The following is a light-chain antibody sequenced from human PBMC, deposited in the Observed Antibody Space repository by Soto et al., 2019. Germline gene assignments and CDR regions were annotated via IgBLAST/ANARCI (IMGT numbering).Light chain of an antibody. J-gene: IGKJ4*01. V-gene: IGKV1-39*01. CDR3: QQIYVTPLT. CDR1: PNVGKY. CDR2: AAS. Sequence: DVQMPQSPSSLSASIGDRVTITCRASPNVGKYLNWYQQKPGKAPNVLIHAASTLRSGVPLRFSGSGSGTEFTLTISSLQPEDSGTYYCQQIYVTPLTFGGGTRLEV.